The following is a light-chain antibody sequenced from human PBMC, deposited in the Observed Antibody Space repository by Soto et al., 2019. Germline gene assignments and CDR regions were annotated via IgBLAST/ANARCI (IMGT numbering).Light chain of an antibody. V-gene: IGKV1-5*01. CDR3: QQYYSYPLT. J-gene: IGKJ4*01. Sequence: DIQMTQSPSTLSASVGDRVTITCRASQSINAWLAWYQQKPGKAPKLLIYAASTLQSGVPSRFSGSGSGTDFTLTISCLQSEDFATYYCQQYYSYPLTFGGGTKVDIK. CDR2: AAS. CDR1: QSINAW.